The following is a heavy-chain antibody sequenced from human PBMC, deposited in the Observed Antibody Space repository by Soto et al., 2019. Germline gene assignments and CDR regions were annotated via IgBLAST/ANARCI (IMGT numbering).Heavy chain of an antibody. CDR3: TRDGMTTGDT. D-gene: IGHD2-21*02. CDR1: GVSVTSYT. Sequence: LSLTCIVSGVSVTSYTWIGVRQPANKGLEWIGRVFSSVSATYSPSLKSRVRISMDTPENRISLKLDSVTAADAGVYYCTRDGMTTGDTWGPGTLVTVCS. V-gene: IGHV4-4*07. CDR2: VFSSVSA. J-gene: IGHJ4*02.